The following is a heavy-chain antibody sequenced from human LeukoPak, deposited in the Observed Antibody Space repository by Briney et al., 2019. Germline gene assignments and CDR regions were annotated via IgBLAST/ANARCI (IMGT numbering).Heavy chain of an antibody. CDR2: INHSGST. V-gene: IGHV4-34*01. CDR1: GGPFSGYY. CDR3: ALVVPPSRKYFQH. J-gene: IGHJ1*01. D-gene: IGHD2-8*02. Sequence: SETLSLTCAVYGGPFSGYYWSWIRQPPGKGLEWIGEINHSGSTNYNPSLKSRVTISVDTSKNQFSLKLSSVTAADTAVYYCALVVPPSRKYFQHWGQGTLVTVSS.